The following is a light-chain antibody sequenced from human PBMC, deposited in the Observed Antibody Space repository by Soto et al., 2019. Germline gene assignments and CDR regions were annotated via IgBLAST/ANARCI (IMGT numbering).Light chain of an antibody. J-gene: IGKJ4*01. CDR1: QSVLYSSNNKNY. CDR3: QQSLYRVT. V-gene: IGKV4-1*01. Sequence: DIVMTQSPDSLAVSLGERATFNCKSSQSVLYSSNNKNYLAWFQQKLGQPPKLLIYWASTRESGVPDQFSGSGSGTDFALTISSLQAEDVAVYYCQQSLYRVTCGGGTKVEIK. CDR2: WAS.